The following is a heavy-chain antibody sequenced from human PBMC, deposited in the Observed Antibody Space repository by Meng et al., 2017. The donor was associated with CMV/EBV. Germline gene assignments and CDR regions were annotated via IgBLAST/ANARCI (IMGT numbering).Heavy chain of an antibody. Sequence: SVKVSCKASGGTFSSYAISWVRQAPGQGLEWMGGIIPIFGTANYAQKFQGRVTITTDESTSTAYMELSSLRSEDTAVYYCARQNLVATHFDYWGQGTLVTVSS. CDR1: GGTFSSYA. CDR2: IIPIFGTA. D-gene: IGHD2-15*01. V-gene: IGHV1-69*05. J-gene: IGHJ4*02. CDR3: ARQNLVATHFDY.